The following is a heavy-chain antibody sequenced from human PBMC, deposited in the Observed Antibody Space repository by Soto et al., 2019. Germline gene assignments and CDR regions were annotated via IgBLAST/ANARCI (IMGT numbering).Heavy chain of an antibody. D-gene: IGHD6-25*01. CDR1: GCSISSYY. Sequence: SETLSLTCTVSGCSISSYYWSWIRQPPGKGLEWIGYIYYSGSTNYNPSLKSRVTISVDTSKNQFSLKLSSVTAADTAVYYCARLYGFSGFDYWGQGTLVTVSS. CDR2: IYYSGST. V-gene: IGHV4-59*08. J-gene: IGHJ4*02. CDR3: ARLYGFSGFDY.